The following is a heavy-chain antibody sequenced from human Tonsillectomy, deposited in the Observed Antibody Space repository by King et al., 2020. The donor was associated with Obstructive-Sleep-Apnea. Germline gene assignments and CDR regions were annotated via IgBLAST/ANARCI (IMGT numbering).Heavy chain of an antibody. CDR2: ISGSGGST. CDR1: GFTFSSYA. J-gene: IGHJ6*02. CDR3: AKVTLGSDYYYYGINV. D-gene: IGHD1-26*01. Sequence: VQLVESGGGLVQPGGSLRLSCAASGFTFSSYAMSWVRQAPGKGLEWVSAISGSGGSTYYADSVKGRFTISRDNSKNTLPLQMNSLRAEDTAVYYCAKVTLGSDYYYYGINVWGQGTTVTVSS. V-gene: IGHV3-23*04.